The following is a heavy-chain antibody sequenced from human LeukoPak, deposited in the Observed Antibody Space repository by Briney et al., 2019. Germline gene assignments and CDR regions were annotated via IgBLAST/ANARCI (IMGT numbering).Heavy chain of an antibody. CDR1: GFAFSDYD. Sequence: GGSLRLSCVASGFAFSDYDMHWDRQATGKGLEWVSAIGTASDAYYPGTVRGRFTVSRDNAKNSLYLQMNSLRAGDTAVYYCARGYVYSYDYWGQGIMVTVSS. V-gene: IGHV3-13*01. J-gene: IGHJ4*02. D-gene: IGHD3-16*01. CDR2: IGTASDA. CDR3: ARGYVYSYDY.